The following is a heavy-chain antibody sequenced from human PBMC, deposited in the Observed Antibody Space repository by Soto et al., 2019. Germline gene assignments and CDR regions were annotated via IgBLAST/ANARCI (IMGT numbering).Heavy chain of an antibody. D-gene: IGHD3-3*01. V-gene: IGHV1-58*03. Sequence: QMQLVQSGPEVRKPGTSVKVSCKASGFTFSSSAVQWVRQARGQRLEWIGGIVVGTGKTNYAQKFQDRVTITRDMSTTTAYMEVSSLRSEDAAVYYCAADPFGVVYGMDVWGQGTTVTVSS. CDR3: AADPFGVVYGMDV. CDR1: GFTFSSSA. CDR2: IVVGTGKT. J-gene: IGHJ6*02.